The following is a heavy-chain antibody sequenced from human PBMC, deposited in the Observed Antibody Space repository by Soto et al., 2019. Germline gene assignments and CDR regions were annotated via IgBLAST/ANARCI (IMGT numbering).Heavy chain of an antibody. CDR2: INHSGST. Sequence: SETLSLTCAVYGGSFSGYYWTWIRQPPGKGLEWIGYINHSGSTNYNPSLKSRVTITIDTSKNQFSLTLSTVTAADTAIYYCARVAAAAGTLFWFDPWGQGTLVTVSS. J-gene: IGHJ5*02. D-gene: IGHD6-13*01. CDR1: GGSFSGYY. V-gene: IGHV4-34*01. CDR3: ARVAAAAGTLFWFDP.